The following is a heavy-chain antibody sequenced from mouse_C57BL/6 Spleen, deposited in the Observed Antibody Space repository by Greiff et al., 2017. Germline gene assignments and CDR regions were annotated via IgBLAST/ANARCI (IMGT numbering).Heavy chain of an antibody. D-gene: IGHD1-1*01. CDR3: ARYEGSSYPAY. V-gene: IGHV7-3*01. Sequence: EVQLQESGGGLVQPGGSLSLSCAASGFTFTDYYMSWVRQPPGTALEWLGFIRNKANGYTTEYSASVKGRFTISRDNSQSILYLQMNALRAEDSATYYCARYEGSSYPAYWGQGTLVTVSA. J-gene: IGHJ3*01. CDR2: IRNKANGYTT. CDR1: GFTFTDYY.